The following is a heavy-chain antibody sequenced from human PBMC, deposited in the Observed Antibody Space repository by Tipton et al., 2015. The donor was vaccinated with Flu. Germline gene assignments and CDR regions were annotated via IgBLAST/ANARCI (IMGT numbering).Heavy chain of an antibody. CDR2: IRRKVYGGTT. CDR1: GFTLGDYG. Sequence: SLRLSCTASGFTLGDYGLSWVRQAPGKGLEWVGFIRRKVYGGTTEYAASVKGRFTISRDDSKSIAYLQMNSLRTEDTAVYYCTRDRDSYCGTTGSSSCLSPFEYWGQGTLVTVSS. V-gene: IGHV3-49*04. J-gene: IGHJ4*02. D-gene: IGHD2-21*01. CDR3: TRDRDSYCGTTGSSSCLSPFEY.